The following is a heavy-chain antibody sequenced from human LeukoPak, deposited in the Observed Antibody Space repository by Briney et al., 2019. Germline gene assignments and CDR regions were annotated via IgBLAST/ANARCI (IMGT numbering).Heavy chain of an antibody. CDR3: ASLDDISVYIGAFDT. D-gene: IGHD3-22*01. J-gene: IGHJ3*02. CDR1: GGSISSYY. V-gene: IGHV4-59*12. Sequence: SETLSLTCTVSGGSISSYYWSWIRQPPGKGLEWIGYIYYSGSTNYNPSLKSRVTISVDTSKNQFSLKLSSVTAADTAVYYCASLDDISVYIGAFDTWGQGTMVTVSP. CDR2: IYYSGST.